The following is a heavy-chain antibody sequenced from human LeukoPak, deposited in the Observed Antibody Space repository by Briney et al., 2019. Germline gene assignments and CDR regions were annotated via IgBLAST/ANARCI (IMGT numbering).Heavy chain of an antibody. D-gene: IGHD6-19*01. CDR2: INPNSGDT. Sequence: ASVKVSCKASGYTFTGHYMHWARQAPGQGLEWMGWINPNSGDTNSAQKFQGRVTMTGDSSISTLYMELSRLRPDDTAVYYCAREGWDQRDTAAFDYWGQGTLVTVSS. CDR3: AREGWDQRDTAAFDY. J-gene: IGHJ4*02. V-gene: IGHV1-2*02. CDR1: GYTFTGHY.